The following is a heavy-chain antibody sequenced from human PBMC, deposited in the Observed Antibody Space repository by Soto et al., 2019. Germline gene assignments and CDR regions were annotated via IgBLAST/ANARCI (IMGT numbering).Heavy chain of an antibody. J-gene: IGHJ5*02. CDR1: GGSISSYY. CDR3: ARAMIEYSSRTSFDP. Sequence: SETLSLTCTVSGGSISSYYWSWIRQPPGKGLEWIGYIYYSGSTNYNPSLKSRVTISVDTAKNQFSLKLSSVTAADTAVDYGARAMIEYSSRTSFDPWGQGTLVTVSS. V-gene: IGHV4-59*01. CDR2: IYYSGST. D-gene: IGHD6-13*01.